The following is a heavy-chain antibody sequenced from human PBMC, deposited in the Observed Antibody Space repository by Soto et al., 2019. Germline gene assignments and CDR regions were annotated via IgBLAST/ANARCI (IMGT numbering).Heavy chain of an antibody. Sequence: QVQLVQSGAEVKKPGSSVKVSCKASGGTFSSYAISWVRQAPGQGLEWMGGIIPIFGTANYAQKFQGRVXIXAXXSTSTAYMELSSLRSEDTAVYYCARHPYDWYYFDYWGQGTLVTVSS. V-gene: IGHV1-69*12. CDR1: GGTFSSYA. CDR2: IIPIFGTA. J-gene: IGHJ4*02. D-gene: IGHD3-16*01. CDR3: ARHPYDWYYFDY.